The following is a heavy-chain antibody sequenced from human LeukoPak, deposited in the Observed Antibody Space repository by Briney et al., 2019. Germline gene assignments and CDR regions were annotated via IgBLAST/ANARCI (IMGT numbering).Heavy chain of an antibody. V-gene: IGHV1-2*02. D-gene: IGHD3-10*01. CDR3: ARFPPYYGSPFDY. Sequence: ASVKVSCKASGYTFTGYYMHWVRQAPGQGLEWMGWINPNSGGTNYAQKFQGRVTMTRDTSISTAYMELSRLRSDDTAVYYCARFPPYYGSPFDYWGQGTMVTVSS. CDR2: INPNSGGT. J-gene: IGHJ4*02. CDR1: GYTFTGYY.